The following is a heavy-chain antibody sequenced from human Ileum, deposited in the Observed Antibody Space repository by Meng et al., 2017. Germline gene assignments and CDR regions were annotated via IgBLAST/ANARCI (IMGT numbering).Heavy chain of an antibody. J-gene: IGHJ5*02. CDR3: ARDYHCSGGSCYDCFDP. CDR2: VSTWNGQT. D-gene: IGHD2-15*01. V-gene: IGHV1-18*01. Sequence: ASVKVSCKASGYTFSNYGISWVRQAPGQGLEWMGWVSTWNGQTNYAQKLQGRVTMTTDTSTSTAYMELRSLTSDDTAVYYCARDYHCSGGSCYDCFDPWGQGTLVTVSS. CDR1: GYTFSNYG.